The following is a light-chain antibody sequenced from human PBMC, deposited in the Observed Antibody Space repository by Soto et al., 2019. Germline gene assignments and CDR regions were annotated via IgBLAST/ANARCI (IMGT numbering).Light chain of an antibody. J-gene: IGLJ2*01. CDR1: SSDVGGYNY. V-gene: IGLV2-8*01. CDR3: SSYAGSNKLV. Sequence: QSVLTQPTSASGSPGQSVTISCTGTSSDVGGYNYVSWYQQHPGKAPKLMIYEVSKRPSGVPDRFSGSKSGNTASLTVSGLQAEDEADYYCSSYAGSNKLVFGGGTKVTVL. CDR2: EVS.